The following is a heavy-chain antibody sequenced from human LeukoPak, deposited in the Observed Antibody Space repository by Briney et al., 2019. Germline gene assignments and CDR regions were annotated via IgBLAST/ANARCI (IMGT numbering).Heavy chain of an antibody. J-gene: IGHJ3*02. D-gene: IGHD3-10*01. CDR3: AREGSDEFADI. Sequence: GGSLRLSCAASGFTFSSYGMHWVRQAPGKGLQWVAFIRCDGSNKYYADSVKGRFIISRANAKNSFYLQLNSLRVEDTAIYYCAREGSDEFADIWGQGTFVTVSS. CDR2: IRCDGSNK. CDR1: GFTFSSYG. V-gene: IGHV3-30*02.